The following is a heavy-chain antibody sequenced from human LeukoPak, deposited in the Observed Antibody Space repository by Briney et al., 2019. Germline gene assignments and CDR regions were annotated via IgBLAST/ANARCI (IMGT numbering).Heavy chain of an antibody. V-gene: IGHV1-46*01. J-gene: IGHJ4*02. CDR3: ARDYLGYYFDY. CDR2: INPSGGST. D-gene: IGHD1-26*01. CDR1: VYTFTSYS. Sequence: ASVKVSCKTAVYTFTSYSMDWVRQAPGQGLEWMGIINPSGGSTSYAKKFQGRITLTRDTSTSTVYMALSSLTSEDTAVYYCARDYLGYYFDYWGQGTLVTVSS.